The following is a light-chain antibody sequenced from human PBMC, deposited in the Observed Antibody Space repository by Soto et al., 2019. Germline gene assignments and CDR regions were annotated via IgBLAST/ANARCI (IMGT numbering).Light chain of an antibody. CDR1: QSVSSY. CDR3: QQYGDSLIT. CDR2: DAS. Sequence: EIVMTQYPATLSVSPGERATLSCRASQSVSSYLAWYQQKPGQAPRLLIYDASNRATGIPARFSGSGSGTDFSLTISRLEPEDFAVYYCQQYGDSLITFGQGTRLEIK. J-gene: IGKJ5*01. V-gene: IGKV3-11*01.